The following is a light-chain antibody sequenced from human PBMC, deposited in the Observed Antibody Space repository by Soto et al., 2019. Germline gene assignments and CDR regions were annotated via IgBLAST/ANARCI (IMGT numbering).Light chain of an antibody. Sequence: EIVLTQSPGTLSLSLGERVTISCSASQSISNNHLASYQQQPGQAPRLLIRGTSNRATGIPDRFSGSGSRTDFTLTFSRLEPVDFAVYYCEYYGSSITFGGGTKV. CDR3: EYYGSSIT. V-gene: IGKV3-20*01. CDR2: GTS. CDR1: QSISNNH. J-gene: IGKJ4*01.